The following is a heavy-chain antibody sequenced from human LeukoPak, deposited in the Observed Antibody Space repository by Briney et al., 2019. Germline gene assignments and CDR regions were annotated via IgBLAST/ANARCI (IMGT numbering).Heavy chain of an antibody. CDR3: ARGFRLSAIEDWFDP. CDR1: GYTFTGYY. CDR2: INPNSGGT. J-gene: IGHJ5*02. D-gene: IGHD2-2*02. V-gene: IGHV1-2*02. Sequence: ASVKVSCKASGYTFTGYYMHWVRQAPGQGLEWMGWINPNSGGTNYAQKFQGRVTMTRDTSISTAYMELSSLRSDDTAVYYCARGFRLSAIEDWFDPWGQGTLVTVSS.